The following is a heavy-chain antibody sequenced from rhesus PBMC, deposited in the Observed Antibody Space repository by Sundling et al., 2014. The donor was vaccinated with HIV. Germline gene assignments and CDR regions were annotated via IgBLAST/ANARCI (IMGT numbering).Heavy chain of an antibody. D-gene: IGHD5-12*01. CDR1: GGSISGGY. CDR3: ARDRFGQDLQDYFDY. J-gene: IGHJ4*01. CDR2: ISGSGGST. Sequence: QVQLQESGPGLVKPSETLSLTCAVSGGSISGGYWWSWIRQPPGKGLEWIGRISGSGGSTDYNPSLKSRVTISTDTSKNQFSLKLNSVTAADTAVYYCARDRFGQDLQDYFDYWGQGVLVTVSS. V-gene: IGHV4-92*01.